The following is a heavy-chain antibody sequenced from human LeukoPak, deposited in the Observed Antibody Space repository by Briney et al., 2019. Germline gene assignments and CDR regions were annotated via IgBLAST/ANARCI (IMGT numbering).Heavy chain of an antibody. CDR1: GGLISISTYY. Sequence: PSETLSLTCTVSGGLISISTYYWGWIRQPPGKGLECIGYISNSGSTNYNPSLKSRVTISVDTSKNQFSLRLSSVTAADTAVYYCARLQYSTGWSTIDYWGQGTLVTVSS. D-gene: IGHD6-19*01. V-gene: IGHV4-61*05. CDR2: ISNSGST. J-gene: IGHJ4*02. CDR3: ARLQYSTGWSTIDY.